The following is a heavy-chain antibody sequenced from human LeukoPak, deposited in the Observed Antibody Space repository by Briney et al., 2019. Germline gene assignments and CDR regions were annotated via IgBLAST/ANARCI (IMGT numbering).Heavy chain of an antibody. Sequence: GGSLRLSCAASGFTFSSSWMHWVRQAPGRGLVYVSRINTDGSSTNYADSVKGRFTISRDNAENTVYLQMSSLRAEDTAVYYCAKGGIAVAGTFFDYWGQGTLVTVSS. CDR1: GFTFSSSW. J-gene: IGHJ4*02. D-gene: IGHD6-19*01. CDR2: INTDGSST. V-gene: IGHV3-74*01. CDR3: AKGGIAVAGTFFDY.